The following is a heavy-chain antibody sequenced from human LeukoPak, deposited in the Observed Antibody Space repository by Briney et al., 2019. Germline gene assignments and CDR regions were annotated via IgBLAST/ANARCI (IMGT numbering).Heavy chain of an antibody. Sequence: SETLSLTCTVSGGSISSGSYYWSWIRQPAGKGLEWIGRIYTSGSTNYNPSLQSRVTISVDASKRQFSLKVSSVTATDTAIYYCARAGGEEGIDYYAMDVWGQGTSVTVSS. CDR2: IYTSGST. J-gene: IGHJ6*02. V-gene: IGHV4-61*02. CDR3: ARAGGEEGIDYYAMDV. CDR1: GGSISSGSYY. D-gene: IGHD7-27*01.